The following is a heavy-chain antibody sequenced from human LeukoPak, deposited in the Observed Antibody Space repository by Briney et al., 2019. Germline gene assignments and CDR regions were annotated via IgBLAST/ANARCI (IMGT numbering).Heavy chain of an antibody. CDR2: IIPIFGTA. CDR1: GGTFSTYA. Sequence: SVKVSCKASGGTFSTYAISWVRQAPGQGLEWMGGIIPIFGTASYAQKFQGRVTITTDESTSTAYMELSSLRSEDTAVYYCARVSGGYSGYGYFDYWGQGTLVTVSS. J-gene: IGHJ4*02. CDR3: ARVSGGYSGYGYFDY. D-gene: IGHD5-12*01. V-gene: IGHV1-69*05.